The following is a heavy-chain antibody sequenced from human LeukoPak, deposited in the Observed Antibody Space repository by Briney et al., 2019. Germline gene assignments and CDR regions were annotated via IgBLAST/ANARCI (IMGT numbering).Heavy chain of an antibody. V-gene: IGHV3-48*03. CDR3: VTTMV. Sequence: GGSLRLSCAASGFTLSSYEMNWVRQAPGKGLEWVSYIGSAGSTKYYVDSVKGRFTISRDNAMNSLYLQMNSLRSEDTAVYYCVTTMVGGQGTLVTVSS. CDR2: IGSAGSTK. J-gene: IGHJ4*02. CDR1: GFTLSSYE. D-gene: IGHD4/OR15-4a*01.